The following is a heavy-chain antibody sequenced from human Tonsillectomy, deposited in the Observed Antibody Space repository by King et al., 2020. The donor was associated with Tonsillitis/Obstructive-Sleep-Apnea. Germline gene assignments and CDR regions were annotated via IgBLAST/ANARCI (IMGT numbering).Heavy chain of an antibody. V-gene: IGHV3-48*02. D-gene: IGHD2-15*01. J-gene: IGHJ4*02. CDR1: GVTFSSYS. CDR3: ARDTGRGISPFDC. Sequence: VQLVESGGGLVQPGGSLRLSCAASGVTFSSYSMNWVRQAPGRGLEWVSYISSSSSTIYYADSVKGRFTVSRDNAKNSHYLQMNSLRDEDTAVYYCARDTGRGISPFDCWGQGTLVTVSS. CDR2: ISSSSSTI.